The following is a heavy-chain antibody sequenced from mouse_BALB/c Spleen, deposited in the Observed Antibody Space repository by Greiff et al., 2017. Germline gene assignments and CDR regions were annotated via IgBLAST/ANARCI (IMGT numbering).Heavy chain of an antibody. CDR2: IDTSDSYT. V-gene: IGHV1-69*01. J-gene: IGHJ2*01. CDR1: GYTFTDYW. CDR3: ARSLGTTATSSFDY. Sequence: QVQLQQSGAELVMPGASVKMSCKASGYTFTDYWMHWVKQRPGQGLEWIGAIDTSDSYTSYNQKFKGKATLTVDESSSTAYMQLSSLTSEDSAVYYCARSLGTTATSSFDYWGQGTTLTVSS. D-gene: IGHD1-2*01.